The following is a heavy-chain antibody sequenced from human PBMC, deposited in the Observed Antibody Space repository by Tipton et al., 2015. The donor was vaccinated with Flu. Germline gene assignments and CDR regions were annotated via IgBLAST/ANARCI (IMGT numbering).Heavy chain of an antibody. J-gene: IGHJ6*02. CDR1: GYTFTSYD. V-gene: IGHV1-8*01. Sequence: QVQLVQSGAEVKKSGASVKVSCKASGYTFTSYDIIWVRQATGQGLEYMGWMNPNNGNAGYAEKFLGRITMTGDTSISTAYMELNSLISEDTAVYYCAKSQNRPSLYYGMDVWGQGTTVTVSS. CDR2: MNPNNGNA. CDR3: AKSQNRPSLYYGMDV. D-gene: IGHD2/OR15-2a*01.